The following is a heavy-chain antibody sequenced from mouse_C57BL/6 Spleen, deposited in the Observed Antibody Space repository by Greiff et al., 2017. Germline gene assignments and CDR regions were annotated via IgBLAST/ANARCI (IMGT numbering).Heavy chain of an antibody. CDR2: IWGVGST. D-gene: IGHD2-13*01. CDR3: ASALGDGGFAY. Sequence: VKLMESGPGLVAPSQSLSITCTVSGFSLTSYGVDWVRQSPGKGLEWLGVIWGVGSTNYNSALKSRLSISKDNSKSQVFLKMNSLQADDTAMYYCASALGDGGFAYWGKGTLVTVSA. V-gene: IGHV2-6*01. J-gene: IGHJ3*01. CDR1: GFSLTSYG.